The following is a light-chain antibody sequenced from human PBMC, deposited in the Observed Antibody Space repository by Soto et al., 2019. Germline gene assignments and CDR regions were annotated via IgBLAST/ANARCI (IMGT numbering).Light chain of an antibody. Sequence: DIHMTQSPSSLSASVGDRVTITCRASHPININLVWFQQKPGKAPKSLIYAATNLQSGVPSRFSGSGGGTDFSLTISSLQPVDVATYYCQQYQRYPPSFGGGTKLEIK. CDR1: HPININ. V-gene: IGKV1-16*01. CDR2: AAT. J-gene: IGKJ4*01. CDR3: QQYQRYPPS.